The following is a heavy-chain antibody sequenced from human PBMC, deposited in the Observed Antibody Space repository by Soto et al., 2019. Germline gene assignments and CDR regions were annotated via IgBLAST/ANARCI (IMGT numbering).Heavy chain of an antibody. D-gene: IGHD2-2*01. J-gene: IGHJ6*03. CDR1: GFTFSSYS. CDR2: ISSSSSTI. CDR3: ASAAIVPPDYYYYYYMDV. V-gene: IGHV3-48*01. Sequence: PGGSLRLSCAASGFTFSSYSMNWVRQAPGKGLEWVSYISSSSSTIYYADSVKGRFTISRDNAKNSLYLQMNSLRAEDTAVYYFASAAIVPPDYYYYYYMDVWGKGTTVTVSS.